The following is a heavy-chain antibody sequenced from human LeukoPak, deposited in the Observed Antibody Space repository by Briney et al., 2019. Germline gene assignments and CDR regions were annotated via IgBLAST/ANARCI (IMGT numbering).Heavy chain of an antibody. V-gene: IGHV4-59*08. CDR2: IYYSGNT. Sequence: SETLSLTCTVSGGSIRDYYWSWIRQPPGKGLEWIGYIYYSGNTNYNPSLKSRVAIPLDTSKNQFSLRLTSVTAADTAVYYCARHGGLVRGFSDAFDIWGQGTIVTVSS. D-gene: IGHD3-10*01. CDR3: ARHGGLVRGFSDAFDI. CDR1: GGSIRDYY. J-gene: IGHJ3*02.